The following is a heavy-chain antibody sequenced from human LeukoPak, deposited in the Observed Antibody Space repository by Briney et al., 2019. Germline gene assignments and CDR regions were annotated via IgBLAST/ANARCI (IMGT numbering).Heavy chain of an antibody. V-gene: IGHV1-18*01. CDR3: ARDEWFDP. CDR2: ISAYNGNT. J-gene: IGHJ5*02. Sequence: GASVKVSCKASGYTFTSYGISWVRQAPGQGLEWMGWISAYNGNTNYAQKFQGRVTMTRDTSTSTVYMELSSLRSEDTAVYYCARDEWFDPWGQGTLVTVSS. CDR1: GYTFTSYG.